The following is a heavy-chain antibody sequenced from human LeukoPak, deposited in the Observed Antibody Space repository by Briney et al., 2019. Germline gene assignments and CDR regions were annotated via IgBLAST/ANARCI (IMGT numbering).Heavy chain of an antibody. V-gene: IGHV3-30*18. CDR3: AKDRTGRVAAAALGG. CDR1: GFTFSSYG. CDR2: ISYDGSNK. J-gene: IGHJ4*02. Sequence: GGSLRLSCAASGFTFSSYGMHWVRQAPGKGLEWVAVISYDGSNKYYADSVKGRFTISRDNSKNTLYLQMNSLRAEDTAVYYCAKDRTGRVAAAALGGWGQGTLVTVSS. D-gene: IGHD6-13*01.